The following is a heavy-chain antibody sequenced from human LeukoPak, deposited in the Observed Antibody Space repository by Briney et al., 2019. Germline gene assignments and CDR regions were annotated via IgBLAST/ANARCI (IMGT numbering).Heavy chain of an antibody. CDR2: ISIDGNNP. CDR1: GFTFSTSA. J-gene: IGHJ4*02. CDR3: ARYLFSDFYFDH. V-gene: IGHV3-30*01. D-gene: IGHD2-21*01. Sequence: GKSLRLSRAASGFTFSTSAVHWIRQAPGRGLEWVAVISIDGNNPNYADSVKGRFTISRDNSKNALYLQMTSLKTDDTAVYFCARYLFSDFYFDHWGQGTLVTVSS.